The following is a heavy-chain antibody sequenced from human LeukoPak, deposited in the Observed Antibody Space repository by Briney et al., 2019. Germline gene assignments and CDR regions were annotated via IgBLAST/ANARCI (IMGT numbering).Heavy chain of an antibody. V-gene: IGHV4-30-4*01. Sequence: SETLSLTCTVSGGSISSGDYYWSWIRQPPGTGLEWIGYIYYSGSTYYNPSLKSRVTISVDTSKNQFSLKLSSVTAADTAVYYCARQARNYCSGGSCKNGDFDYWGQGTLVTVSS. CDR1: GGSISSGDYY. D-gene: IGHD2-15*01. J-gene: IGHJ4*02. CDR3: ARQARNYCSGGSCKNGDFDY. CDR2: IYYSGST.